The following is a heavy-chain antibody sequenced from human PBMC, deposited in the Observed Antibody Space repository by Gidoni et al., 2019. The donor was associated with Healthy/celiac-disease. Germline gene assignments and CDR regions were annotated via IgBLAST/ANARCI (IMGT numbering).Heavy chain of an antibody. Sequence: QVQLVQSGPDVNKPGSSVKVSCKASGGTFSSYAISWVRQAPGQGLEWMGGIIPIFGTANYAQKLQGRVTINADESTRTAYMELSSLRSEDTAVYYGAREKPGFDPWGQGTLVTVSS. CDR1: GGTFSSYA. CDR2: IIPIFGTA. J-gene: IGHJ5*02. CDR3: AREKPGFDP. V-gene: IGHV1-69*01.